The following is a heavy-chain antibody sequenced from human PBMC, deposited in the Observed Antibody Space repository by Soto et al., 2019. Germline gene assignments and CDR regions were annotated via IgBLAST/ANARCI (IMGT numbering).Heavy chain of an antibody. Sequence: GESLKISCKGSGYSFTSYWIGWVRQMPGKGLEWMGIIYPGDSDTRYSPSFQGQVTISADKSISTAYLQWSCLKASDTAMYYCARGRYYGSGSDYDGACCMDVWGQGTTVTVSS. CDR2: IYPGDSDT. CDR1: GYSFTSYW. V-gene: IGHV5-51*01. J-gene: IGHJ6*02. CDR3: ARGRYYGSGSDYDGACCMDV. D-gene: IGHD3-10*01.